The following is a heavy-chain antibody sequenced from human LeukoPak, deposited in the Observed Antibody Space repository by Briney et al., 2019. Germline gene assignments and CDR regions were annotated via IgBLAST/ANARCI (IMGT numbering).Heavy chain of an antibody. CDR3: GRDPRLGIRGYTYGYIEY. V-gene: IGHV7-4-1*02. CDR2: INTNTGNP. D-gene: IGHD5-18*01. CDR1: GYTFTNYT. Sequence: ASVKVSCKASGYTFTNYTINWVRQAPGQGLEWMGWINTNTGNPTYAQGFTGRYVFSLDTSVSTAYLQISGLTADDTAVYFCGRDPRLGIRGYTYGYIEYWGQGTLVTVSS. J-gene: IGHJ4*02.